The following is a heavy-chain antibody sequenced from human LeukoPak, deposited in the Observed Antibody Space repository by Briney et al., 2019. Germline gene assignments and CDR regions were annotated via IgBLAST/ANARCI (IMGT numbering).Heavy chain of an antibody. CDR2: ITSGFTP. J-gene: IGHJ4*02. D-gene: IGHD2-15*01. V-gene: IGHV3-23*01. Sequence: GGSLRLSCAASGLIFSNYAMSWVRQAPGKGLERVSGITSGFTPHYADSVKGRFTISRDNSKNTFHLQMNSLRAEDTAVYYCAEDYSDLRVADVFFEYWGQGTLVTVSS. CDR1: GLIFSNYA. CDR3: AEDYSDLRVADVFFEY.